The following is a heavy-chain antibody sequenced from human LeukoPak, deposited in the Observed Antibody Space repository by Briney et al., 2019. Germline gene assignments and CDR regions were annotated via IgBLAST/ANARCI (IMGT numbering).Heavy chain of an antibody. D-gene: IGHD3-22*01. V-gene: IGHV4-59*01. CDR2: IYNSGST. Sequence: PSETLSLTCTVSGGSISSYYWSWIRQPPGKGLEWIGYIYNSGSTNYNPSLKSRVTISVDTSKNQFSLKLSSVTAADTAVYYCAGTYYYGSSGSPRQWGQGTLVTVSS. CDR1: GGSISSYY. J-gene: IGHJ4*02. CDR3: AGTYYYGSSGSPRQ.